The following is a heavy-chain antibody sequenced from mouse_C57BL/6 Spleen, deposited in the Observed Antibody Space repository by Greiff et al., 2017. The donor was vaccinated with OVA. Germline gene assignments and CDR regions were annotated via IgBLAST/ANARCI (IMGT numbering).Heavy chain of an antibody. D-gene: IGHD4-1*01. Sequence: QVQLQQSGAELVRPGTSVKLSCKASGYTFTSYWMHWVKQRPGQGLEWIGVIDPSDSYTNYNQKFKGKATLTVDTSSSTAYMQLSSLTSEDSAVYYCASNWASYWGQGTLVTVSA. CDR2: IDPSDSYT. V-gene: IGHV1-59*01. CDR3: ASNWASY. J-gene: IGHJ3*01. CDR1: GYTFTSYW.